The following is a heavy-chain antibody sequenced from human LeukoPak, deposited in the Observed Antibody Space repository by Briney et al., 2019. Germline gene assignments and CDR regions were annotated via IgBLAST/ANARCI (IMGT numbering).Heavy chain of an antibody. J-gene: IGHJ6*03. CDR3: ARIRYCSSTSCYRGYMDV. Sequence: GGSLTLSCAASGFTFSSYSMNWVRQAPGKGLEWVSYISSSSSTIYYADSVKGRFTISRDNAKNSLYLQMNSLRAEDTAVYYCARIRYCSSTSCYRGYMDVWGKGTTVTVSS. CDR1: GFTFSSYS. V-gene: IGHV3-48*01. D-gene: IGHD2-2*01. CDR2: ISSSSSTI.